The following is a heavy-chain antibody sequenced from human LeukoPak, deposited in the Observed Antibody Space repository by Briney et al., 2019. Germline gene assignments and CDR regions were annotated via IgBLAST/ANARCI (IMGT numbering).Heavy chain of an antibody. J-gene: IGHJ4*02. Sequence: PGGSLRLSCAASGFTVSSNYMSWVRQAPGKGLEWVSVIYSGGSTYYADSVKGRFTISRHNSKNTLYLQMNSLRAEDTAVYYCARGGGLGELSPTLDYWGQGTLVTVPS. CDR2: IYSGGST. CDR3: ARGGGLGELSPTLDY. CDR1: GFTVSSNY. D-gene: IGHD3-16*02. V-gene: IGHV3-53*04.